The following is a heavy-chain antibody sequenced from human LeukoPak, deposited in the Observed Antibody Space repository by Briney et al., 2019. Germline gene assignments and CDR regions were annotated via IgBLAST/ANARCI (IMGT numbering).Heavy chain of an antibody. D-gene: IGHD5-18*01. CDR1: GSSINSYY. CDR2: IWSSGGLWSSGGT. J-gene: IGHJ6*03. V-gene: IGHV4-4*07. CDR3: ARDSPDGYTHGHYYFNIDV. Sequence: PSETLSLTCTVCGSSINSYYWTWIRQPAGKGLEWIGRIWSSGGLWSSGGTNYNPSLTSRITISVDTSKNQLSLRLSYVTAADTAVYYCARDSPDGYTHGHYYFNIDVWGKGTTVTVSS.